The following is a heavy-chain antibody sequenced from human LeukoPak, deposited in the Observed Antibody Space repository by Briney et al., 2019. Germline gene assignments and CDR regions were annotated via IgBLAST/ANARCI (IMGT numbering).Heavy chain of an antibody. CDR1: GFTFSSQW. CDR2: VNQGGTEK. J-gene: IGHJ6*04. CDR3: AELGITMIGGV. D-gene: IGHD3-10*02. Sequence: TGGSLRLSCAASGFTFSSQWMSWVRQAPGKGLEWVANVNQGGTEKYYVDSVKGRFTISRDNAENSLYLQMNSLRAEDTAVCYCAELGITMIGGVWGKGTTVTISS. V-gene: IGHV3-7*01.